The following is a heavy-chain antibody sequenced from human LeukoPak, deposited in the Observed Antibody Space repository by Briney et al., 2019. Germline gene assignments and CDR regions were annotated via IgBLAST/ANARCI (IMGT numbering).Heavy chain of an antibody. CDR3: ARGPIWTAAAVRGNYYYMDV. CDR2: IYYSGST. Sequence: SETLSLTCTVSGGSICSYYWSWIRQPPGKGLEWIGYIYYSGSTNYNPSPKRRVTISVDTSKNQFSLKLSSVTAADTAVYYCARGPIWTAAAVRGNYYYMDVWGKGTTVTVSS. CDR1: GGSICSYY. V-gene: IGHV4-59*01. D-gene: IGHD6-13*01. J-gene: IGHJ6*03.